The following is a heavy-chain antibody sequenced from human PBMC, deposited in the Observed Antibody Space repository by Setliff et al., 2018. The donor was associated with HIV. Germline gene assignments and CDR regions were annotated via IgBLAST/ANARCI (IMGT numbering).Heavy chain of an antibody. CDR1: GFTLREVS. D-gene: IGHD2-2*01. V-gene: IGHV1-24*01. CDR2: FDPEDGET. J-gene: IGHJ4*02. CDR3: AIDMVGGWLRPMPDF. Sequence: GASVKVSCKVSGFTLREVSMHWVRQAPGKGLEWMGYFDPEDGETVYAQKFQGRATMTEDTSTDTAYMELSGLRSEVTAAYYCAIDMVGGWLRPMPDFWGQGALVTVSS.